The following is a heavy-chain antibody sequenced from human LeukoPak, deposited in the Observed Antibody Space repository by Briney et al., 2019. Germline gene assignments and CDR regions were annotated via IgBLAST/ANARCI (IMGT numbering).Heavy chain of an antibody. D-gene: IGHD3-3*01. V-gene: IGHV1-2*02. CDR2: INTKSGRT. CDR1: GYSFTDYY. Sequence: ASVRVSCKTSGYSFTDYYVHWVRQAPGQGLEWMGWINTKSGRTSSARKFQGRVTMTRDPSITTVYMDMAWLTSDDTAIYFCARADFIDAGPYLIGPWGQGTLVTVSS. CDR3: ARADFIDAGPYLIGP. J-gene: IGHJ5*02.